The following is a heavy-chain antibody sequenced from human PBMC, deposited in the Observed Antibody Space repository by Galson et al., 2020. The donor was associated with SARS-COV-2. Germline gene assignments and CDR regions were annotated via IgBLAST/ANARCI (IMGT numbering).Heavy chain of an antibody. Sequence: GESLKISCAASGFTFSSYAMSWVRQAPGKGLEWVSALSASGGSTYYADSVKGRFTISRDNSKNTLQLQMNSLRAEDTVVYYCAKDGGLWRYDFWTGYYPYFDYWGQGTLVTAPS. CDR1: GFTFSSYA. V-gene: IGHV3-23*01. CDR3: AKDGGLWRYDFWTGYYPYFDY. CDR2: LSASGGST. J-gene: IGHJ4*02. D-gene: IGHD3-3*01.